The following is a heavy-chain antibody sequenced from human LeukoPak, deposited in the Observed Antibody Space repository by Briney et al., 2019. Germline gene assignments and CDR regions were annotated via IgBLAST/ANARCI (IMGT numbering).Heavy chain of an antibody. V-gene: IGHV1-18*01. J-gene: IGHJ1*01. CDR3: ARAIAVAGTTVDFQR. D-gene: IGHD6-19*01. CDR2: ISAYNGNT. Sequence: ASVKVSCKASGYTFTSYGISWVRQAPGQGLEWMGWISAYNGNTHYAQKLQGRFTMTTDTSTSTAYMELRSLRSDDTAVYYCARAIAVAGTTVDFQRWGQGILVTVSS. CDR1: GYTFTSYG.